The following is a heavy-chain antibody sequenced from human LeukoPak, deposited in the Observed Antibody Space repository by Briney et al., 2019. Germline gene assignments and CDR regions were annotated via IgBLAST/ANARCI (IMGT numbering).Heavy chain of an antibody. D-gene: IGHD6-13*01. V-gene: IGHV4-34*01. CDR1: GGSFSGYY. Sequence: SETLSLTCAVYGGSFSGYYWSWIRQPPGKGLEWIGEINHSGSTNYNPSLKSRVTISVDTSKNQFSLKLSSVTAADTAVYYCARDGFAIAAAGHYYYYMDVWGKGTTVTVSS. CDR2: INHSGST. J-gene: IGHJ6*03. CDR3: ARDGFAIAAAGHYYYYMDV.